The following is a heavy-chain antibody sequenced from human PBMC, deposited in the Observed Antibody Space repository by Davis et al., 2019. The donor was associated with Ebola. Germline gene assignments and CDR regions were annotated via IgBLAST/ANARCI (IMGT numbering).Heavy chain of an antibody. V-gene: IGHV3-21*01. CDR1: GFTFSSYY. D-gene: IGHD2-15*01. CDR3: AAADIVVVVDGTSYPHAFDT. CDR2: ISNSSNYI. J-gene: IGHJ3*02. Sequence: GGSLRLSCAASGFTFSSYYMNWVRQAPGKGLEWVSSISNSSNYIYYADSMKGRFTISRDNAKNSLFLQMNSLRAEDTAVYYCAAADIVVVVDGTSYPHAFDTWGQGTVVTVSS.